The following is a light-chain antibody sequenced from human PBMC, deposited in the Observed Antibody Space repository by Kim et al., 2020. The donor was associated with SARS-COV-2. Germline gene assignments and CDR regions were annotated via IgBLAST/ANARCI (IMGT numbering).Light chain of an antibody. CDR3: QKYDGAPWT. J-gene: IGKJ1*01. CDR1: QGIAHY. V-gene: IGKV1-27*01. Sequence: ASVGDRVTINCRASQGIAHYLAWYQQKPGKVPKLLIYAASALQAGVPSRFSGSGSGTDFTLTIGSLQPEDVATYYCQKYDGAPWTFGQGTKVDIK. CDR2: AAS.